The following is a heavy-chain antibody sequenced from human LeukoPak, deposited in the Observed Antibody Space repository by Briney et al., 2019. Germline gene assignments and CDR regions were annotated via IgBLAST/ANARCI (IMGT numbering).Heavy chain of an antibody. CDR1: GYTFTGYY. CDR3: ARDPVDGYSQLDY. CDR2: INPNSGDT. Sequence: ASVKVSCKASGYTFTGYYMHWVRQAPGQGLEWMGWINPNSGDTNYAQKFQGRVTMTRDTSTSTVYMELSSLRSDDTAIYFCARDPVDGYSQLDYWGQGTLVTVAS. D-gene: IGHD5-24*01. V-gene: IGHV1-2*02. J-gene: IGHJ4*02.